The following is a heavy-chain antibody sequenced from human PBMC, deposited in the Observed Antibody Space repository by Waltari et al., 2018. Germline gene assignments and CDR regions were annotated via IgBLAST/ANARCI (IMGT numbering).Heavy chain of an antibody. CDR3: ARAGIAYCGGDCYHYGMDV. D-gene: IGHD2-21*01. CDR1: GGSISSSNW. J-gene: IGHJ6*02. CDR2: IYHSGST. Sequence: QVQLQESGPGLVKPSGTLSLTCAVSGGSISSSNWWSWVRQPPGTGLEWIGEIYHSGSTNYNPSLKSRVTISVDKSKNQFSLKLSSVTAADTAVYYCARAGIAYCGGDCYHYGMDVWGQGTTVTVSS. V-gene: IGHV4-4*02.